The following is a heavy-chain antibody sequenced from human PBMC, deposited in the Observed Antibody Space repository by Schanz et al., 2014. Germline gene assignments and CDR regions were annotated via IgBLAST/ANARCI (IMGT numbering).Heavy chain of an antibody. J-gene: IGHJ6*02. Sequence: EEQLLQSGGGLVQPGGSLRLSCAASGFTLSNSDMHWVRQGTGKGLEWVSTIGYLGDTYYPDSVKGRFTISRDNAKNSLYLQMNSLRAEDTAVYYCAREEGWGIAAAGPKHYYYGMDVWGQGTTVTVSS. CDR2: IGYLGDT. CDR3: AREEGWGIAAAGPKHYYYGMDV. V-gene: IGHV3-13*01. CDR1: GFTLSNSD. D-gene: IGHD6-13*01.